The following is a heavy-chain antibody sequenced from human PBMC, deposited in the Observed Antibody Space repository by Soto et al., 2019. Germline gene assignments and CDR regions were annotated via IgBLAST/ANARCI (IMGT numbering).Heavy chain of an antibody. V-gene: IGHV3-11*06. Sequence: LRLSCAASGFIFSDYYMSWVRQTPGKGLEWVSYISTRSTYTNYADSVKGRFTISRDNTKNSLYLQMDSLRVEDTAVYYCARDLAWKRGKVGRYYYGMDVWGQGTTVTVSS. CDR3: ARDLAWKRGKVGRYYYGMDV. CDR2: ISTRSTYT. D-gene: IGHD1-1*01. J-gene: IGHJ6*02. CDR1: GFIFSDYY.